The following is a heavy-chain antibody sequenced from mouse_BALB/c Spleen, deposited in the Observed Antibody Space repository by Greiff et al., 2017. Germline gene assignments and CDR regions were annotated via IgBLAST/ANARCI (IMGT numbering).Heavy chain of an antibody. Sequence: VQLQQSGPELVKPGASVRISCKASGYTFTSYYIHWVKQRPGQGLEWIGWIYPGNVNTKYNEKFKGKATLTADKSSSTAYMQLSSLTSEDSAAYFCAGTRDYAMDYWGQGTSVTVSS. CDR3: AGTRDYAMDY. D-gene: IGHD3-3*01. J-gene: IGHJ4*01. CDR2: IYPGNVNT. V-gene: IGHV1S56*01. CDR1: GYTFTSYY.